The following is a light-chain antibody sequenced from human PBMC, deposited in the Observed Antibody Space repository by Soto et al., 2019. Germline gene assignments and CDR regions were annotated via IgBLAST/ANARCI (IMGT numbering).Light chain of an antibody. J-gene: IGLJ7*01. CDR1: SSNIGSNY. CDR2: RNN. V-gene: IGLV1-47*01. CDR3: AAWDDSLSGPWV. Sequence: QSVLTQPPSASGTPGQRVTISCFGSSSNIGSNYVYWYQQLPGTAPKLLIYRNNQRPSGVPDRFSGSKSGTSASLAISGLRSEDEADYYCAAWDDSLSGPWVFGGGTQLTVL.